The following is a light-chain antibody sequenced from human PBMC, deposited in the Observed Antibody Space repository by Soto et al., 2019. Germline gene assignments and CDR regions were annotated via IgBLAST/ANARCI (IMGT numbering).Light chain of an antibody. Sequence: QSVLTQPASVSGSPGQSITISCTGTSSDVGGYNYVPWYQQHPGKAPKLMIYDVSNRPSGISNRFSGSKSGITASLTISGLLPEDEADYYCTSYTSSNTYVFGTGTKLTVL. CDR2: DVS. CDR3: TSYTSSNTYV. J-gene: IGLJ1*01. V-gene: IGLV2-14*01. CDR1: SSDVGGYNY.